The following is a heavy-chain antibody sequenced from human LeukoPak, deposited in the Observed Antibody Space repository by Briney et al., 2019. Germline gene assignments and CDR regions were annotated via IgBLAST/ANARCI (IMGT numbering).Heavy chain of an antibody. CDR2: INWNGGST. CDR3: AREGSSSSAAVGY. J-gene: IGHJ4*02. D-gene: IGHD6-6*01. Sequence: GGSLRLSSASSGFTFDDYGMSWVRQAQGKGLEWVSGINWNGGSTGYADSVKGRFTISRDNAKNSLYLQMNSLRAGDTALYYCAREGSSSSAAVGYWGQGTLVTVSS. CDR1: GFTFDDYG. V-gene: IGHV3-20*03.